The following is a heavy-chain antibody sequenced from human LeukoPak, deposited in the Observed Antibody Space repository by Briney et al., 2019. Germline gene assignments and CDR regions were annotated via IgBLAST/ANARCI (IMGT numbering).Heavy chain of an antibody. Sequence: GGSLRLSCAASGFTFSNYWMHWVRQAPGKGLVWVSRLNGDGSITDYADSVKGRFTISRDNAKNTLYLQMNSLRPEDTAFYYCAKMGYFGSGSYYPGEYYFDYWGQGTLVTVSS. D-gene: IGHD3-10*01. V-gene: IGHV3-74*01. CDR2: LNGDGSIT. CDR3: AKMGYFGSGSYYPGEYYFDY. CDR1: GFTFSNYW. J-gene: IGHJ4*02.